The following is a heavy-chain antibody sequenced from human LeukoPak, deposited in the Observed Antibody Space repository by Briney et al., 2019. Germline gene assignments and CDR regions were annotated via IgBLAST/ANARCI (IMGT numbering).Heavy chain of an antibody. Sequence: GGSLRLSCAASGFTFDDYDMSWVRQVPGKGLEWVSGIIWSGDETGYADSVKGRFAISRDNTKNSLYLQMSSLRAEDTALYYCARDPFCSSTAGCYFEDWFDPWGPGTLVTVSS. J-gene: IGHJ5*02. V-gene: IGHV3-20*04. D-gene: IGHD2-2*01. CDR1: GFTFDDYD. CDR3: ARDPFCSSTAGCYFEDWFDP. CDR2: IIWSGDET.